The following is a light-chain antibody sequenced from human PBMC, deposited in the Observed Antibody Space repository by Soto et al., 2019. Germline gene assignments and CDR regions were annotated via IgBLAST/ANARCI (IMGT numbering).Light chain of an antibody. Sequence: DIQMTQSPSTLSASVGDRVTITCRASQRINNYVNWYQHKPGKAPNLLIYGASSIQSGVPLRFSGSGSGTYFTLTISSLQPEDIATYYCQKYDDVPQFGPGTKVDF. CDR1: QRINNY. V-gene: IGKV1-39*02. CDR3: QKYDDVPQ. CDR2: GAS. J-gene: IGKJ3*01.